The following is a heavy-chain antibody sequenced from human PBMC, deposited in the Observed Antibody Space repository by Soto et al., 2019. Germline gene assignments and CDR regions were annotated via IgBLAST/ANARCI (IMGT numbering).Heavy chain of an antibody. CDR3: ARSPYSSGLRNWFDP. CDR1: GLTFSSSA. V-gene: IGHV3-30-3*01. CDR2: ISYDGSNK. J-gene: IGHJ5*02. D-gene: IGHD6-19*01. Sequence: GWATRIACAACGLTFSSSAMHWVLQDPGKGLEWVAVISYDGSNKYYADSVKGRFTISRDNSKNTLYLQMNSLRAEETAVYYCARSPYSSGLRNWFDPWGQGTLVTGSS.